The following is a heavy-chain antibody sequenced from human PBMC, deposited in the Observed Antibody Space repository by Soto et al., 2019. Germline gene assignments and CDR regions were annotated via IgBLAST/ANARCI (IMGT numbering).Heavy chain of an antibody. D-gene: IGHD3-3*01. V-gene: IGHV3-23*01. Sequence: SLRLSCAASGFTFSSYAMSWVRQAPGKGLEWVSAISGSGGSTYYADSVKGRFTISRDNSKNTLYLQMNSLRAEDTAVFYCAKVLSSLCYDFWSGYSRSPYYYYYMDVWGKGTTVTVSS. CDR3: AKVLSSLCYDFWSGYSRSPYYYYYMDV. CDR2: ISGSGGST. J-gene: IGHJ6*03. CDR1: GFTFSSYA.